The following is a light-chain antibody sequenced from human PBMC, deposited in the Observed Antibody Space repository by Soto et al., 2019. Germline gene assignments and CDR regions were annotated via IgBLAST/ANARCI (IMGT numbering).Light chain of an antibody. J-gene: IGKJ1*01. CDR2: ASS. V-gene: IGKV3-20*01. CDR3: QYYGSSPGT. Sequence: IVLTQSPGTLSLSPGERATLSCRPSQTVTSSSLAWYQQNPGPAPRLLIYASSRRATVIPDRFSGSGSGTYFTLTISRLEPEYVAIYFCQYYGSSPGTFGQGTKVEIK. CDR1: QTVTSSS.